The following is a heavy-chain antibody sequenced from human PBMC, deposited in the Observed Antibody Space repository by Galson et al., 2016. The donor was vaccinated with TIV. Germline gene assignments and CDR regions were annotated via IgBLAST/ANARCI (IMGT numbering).Heavy chain of an antibody. V-gene: IGHV3-23*01. CDR3: AKIDSSGYNYGGRFVN. D-gene: IGHD3-22*01. J-gene: IGHJ4*02. Sequence: SLRLSCAASGFTFSSHAITWVRQAPGKGLEWISAISGGGGSTYHTDSVKGRFTISRDNSKNTVFLQMNSLRVEDTAVYYCAKIDSSGYNYGGRFVNWGQGTLVTVSS. CDR2: ISGGGGST. CDR1: GFTFSSHA.